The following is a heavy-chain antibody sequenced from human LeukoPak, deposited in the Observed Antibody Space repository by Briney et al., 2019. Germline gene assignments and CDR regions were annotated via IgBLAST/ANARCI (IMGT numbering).Heavy chain of an antibody. D-gene: IGHD3-3*01. J-gene: IGHJ5*02. CDR1: GFTFSSYA. CDR3: AKDTFWSGSNWFDP. Sequence: PGGSLRLSCAASGFTFSSYAMSWVRQAPGKGLEWVSAISGSGGSTHYADSVKGRFTISRDNSKNTLYLQMNSLRAEDTAVYYCAKDTFWSGSNWFDPWGQGTLVTVSS. V-gene: IGHV3-23*01. CDR2: ISGSGGST.